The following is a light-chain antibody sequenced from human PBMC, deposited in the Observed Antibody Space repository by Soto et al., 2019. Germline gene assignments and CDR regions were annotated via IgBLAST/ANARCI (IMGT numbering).Light chain of an antibody. CDR3: QQSYSTPRT. V-gene: IGKV1-39*01. CDR1: QSISNW. Sequence: EIPITQSPSTLSASVGDRATITCRASQSISNWLAWYQQKPGKAPKLLIYAASSLQSGVPSRFSGSGSGTDFTLTISSLQPEDFATYYCQQSYSTPRTFGQGTKVDIK. CDR2: AAS. J-gene: IGKJ1*01.